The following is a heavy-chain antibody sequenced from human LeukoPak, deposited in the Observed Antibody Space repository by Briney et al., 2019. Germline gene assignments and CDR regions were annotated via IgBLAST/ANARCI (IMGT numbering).Heavy chain of an antibody. CDR1: GFTFSSYE. CDR3: ARREDSADYFDY. V-gene: IGHV3-48*03. Sequence: PGGSLRLSRAASGFTFSSYEMNWVRQAPGKGLEWVSYISSSGSTIYYADSVKGRFTISRDNAKNSLYLQMNSLRAEDTAVYYCARREDSADYFDYWGQGTLVTVSS. D-gene: IGHD1-26*01. J-gene: IGHJ4*02. CDR2: ISSSGSTI.